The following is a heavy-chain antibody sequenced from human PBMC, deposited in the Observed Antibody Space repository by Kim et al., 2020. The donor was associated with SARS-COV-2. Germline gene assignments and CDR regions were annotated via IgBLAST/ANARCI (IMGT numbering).Heavy chain of an antibody. CDR2: IYYSGST. Sequence: SETLSLTCTVSGGSISSYYWSWIRQPPGKGLEWIGYIYYSGSTNYNPSLKSRVTISVDTSKNQFSLKLSSVTAADTAVYYCARAGITFGGVIPKWWFDPWGQGTLVTVSS. D-gene: IGHD3-16*02. J-gene: IGHJ5*02. V-gene: IGHV4-59*01. CDR3: ARAGITFGGVIPKWWFDP. CDR1: GGSISSYY.